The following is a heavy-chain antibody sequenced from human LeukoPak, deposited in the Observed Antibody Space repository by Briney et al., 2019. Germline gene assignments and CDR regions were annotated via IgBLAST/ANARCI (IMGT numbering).Heavy chain of an antibody. D-gene: IGHD6-19*01. CDR3: ARAPGVAGTGY. CDR2: ISSSSSYI. Sequence: GGSLRLSCAASGFTFSSYSMNWVRQAPGKGLEWVSSISSSSSYIYYADSVKGRFTISRDKAKNSLYLQMNSLRAEDTAVYYCARAPGVAGTGYWGQGTLVTVSS. V-gene: IGHV3-21*01. J-gene: IGHJ4*02. CDR1: GFTFSSYS.